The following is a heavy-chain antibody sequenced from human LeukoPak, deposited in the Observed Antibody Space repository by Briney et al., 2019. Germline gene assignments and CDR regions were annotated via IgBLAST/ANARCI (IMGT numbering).Heavy chain of an antibody. J-gene: IGHJ6*03. CDR3: ARDLIQLWLTERYDYYYMDV. Sequence: ASVKVSCKASGYTFTSYYMHWVRQAPGQGLEWMGIINPSGGSTSYAQKFQGRVTMTRDTSTSTVYMELSRLRSDDTAVYYCARDLIQLWLTERYDYYYMDVWGKGTTVTVSS. CDR1: GYTFTSYY. CDR2: INPSGGST. D-gene: IGHD5-18*01. V-gene: IGHV1-46*01.